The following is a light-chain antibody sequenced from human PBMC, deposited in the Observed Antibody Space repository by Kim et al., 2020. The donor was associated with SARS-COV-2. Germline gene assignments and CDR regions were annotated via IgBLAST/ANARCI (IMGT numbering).Light chain of an antibody. Sequence: ALGQTVRNTCQGDSLRSYYATWYQQKQGQAPILVIYDKNSRPSGIPDRFSGSSTGNTASLTITGTQAGDEADYYCNSRDSNDNVVFGGGTKLTVL. CDR2: DKN. J-gene: IGLJ2*01. CDR3: NSRDSNDNVV. V-gene: IGLV3-19*01. CDR1: SLRSYY.